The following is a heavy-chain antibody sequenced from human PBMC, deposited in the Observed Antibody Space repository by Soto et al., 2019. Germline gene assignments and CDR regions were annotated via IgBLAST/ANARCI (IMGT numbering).Heavy chain of an antibody. CDR3: TRAISGYVT. CDR2: INTGNGNT. D-gene: IGHD5-12*01. Sequence: QVQLVQSGAEVKKPGASVKVSCKASGITYTTYAIHWVRQAPGQGLEWMGWINTGNGNTRYSQRFQGRVTLTTDTSASTAHMDLSSLTSEDTAVYYCTRAISGYVTWGQGTLFTVSS. V-gene: IGHV1-3*04. CDR1: GITYTTYA. J-gene: IGHJ5*02.